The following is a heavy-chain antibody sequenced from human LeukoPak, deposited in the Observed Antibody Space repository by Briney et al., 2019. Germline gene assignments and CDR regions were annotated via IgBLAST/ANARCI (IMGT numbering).Heavy chain of an antibody. V-gene: IGHV1-18*01. D-gene: IGHD1-26*01. Sequence: ASVKVSCKASGYTFTNYGVSWVRQAPRQGLEWMGWIIVYNGNTNHAQKLQGRVTITTDTSTSTAYLELMSLRSDDTAVYYCARVIVGATSGDYWGQGTLVTVSS. CDR2: IIVYNGNT. CDR1: GYTFTNYG. CDR3: ARVIVGATSGDY. J-gene: IGHJ4*02.